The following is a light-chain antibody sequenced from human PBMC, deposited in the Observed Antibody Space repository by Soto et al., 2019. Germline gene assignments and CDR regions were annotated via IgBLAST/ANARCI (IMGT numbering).Light chain of an antibody. CDR2: EVS. V-gene: IGLV2-14*01. CDR1: SSDVGGYKY. CDR3: ASYTSSSTSVI. J-gene: IGLJ2*01. Sequence: QSVLTQPASVSGSPGQSITISCTGTSSDVGGYKYVSWYQQHPDKAPKLIIFEVSNRPSGISSRFSDSKSGNTASLTISGLQAEDEADYYCASYTSSSTSVIFGRGTKVTVL.